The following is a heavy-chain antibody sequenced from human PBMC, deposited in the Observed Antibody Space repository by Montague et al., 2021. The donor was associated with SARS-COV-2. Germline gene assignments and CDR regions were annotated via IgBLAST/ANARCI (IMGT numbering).Heavy chain of an antibody. V-gene: IGHV4-34*01. CDR3: ARLRDGVVPFPILGVGPYYSYYYMDV. D-gene: IGHD3-10*01. Sequence: SETLSLTCAVYGGSFSGNYWNWIRQPPGKGLEWIGEINHGGSTNYNPSLKSRLTISADTSKNQFSLKLTSVAAADTAVYYCARLRDGVVPFPILGVGPYYSYYYMDVWGKGTTVTVSS. J-gene: IGHJ6*03. CDR2: INHGGST. CDR1: GGSFSGNY.